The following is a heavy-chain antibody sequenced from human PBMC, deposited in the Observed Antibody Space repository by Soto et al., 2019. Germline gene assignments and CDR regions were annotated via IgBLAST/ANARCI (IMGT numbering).Heavy chain of an antibody. V-gene: IGHV4-34*01. CDR2: INHSGST. J-gene: IGHJ3*02. Sequence: SETLSLTCAVYGGSFSGYYWSWIRQPPGKGLEWIGEINHSGSTNYNPSLKSRVTISVDTSKNQFSLKLSSVTAADTAVYYCARVGIQLSTKGAFDIWGQGTMVTVSS. CDR3: ARVGIQLSTKGAFDI. CDR1: GGSFSGYY. D-gene: IGHD5-18*01.